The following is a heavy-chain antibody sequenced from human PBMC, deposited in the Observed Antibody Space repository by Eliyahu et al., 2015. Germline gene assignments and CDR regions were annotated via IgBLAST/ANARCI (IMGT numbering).Heavy chain of an antibody. CDR1: GYTFTSYG. CDR2: ISAYNGNT. J-gene: IGHJ6*03. CDR3: ASSAAMMGKYYYYYMDV. V-gene: IGHV1-18*01. D-gene: IGHD2-2*01. Sequence: QVQLVQSGAEVKKPGASVKVSCKASGYTFTSYGISWVRQAPGQGLEWMGWISAYNGNTNYAQKLQGRVTMTTDTSTSTAYMELRSLRSDDTAVYYCASSAAMMGKYYYYYMDVWGKGTTVTVSS.